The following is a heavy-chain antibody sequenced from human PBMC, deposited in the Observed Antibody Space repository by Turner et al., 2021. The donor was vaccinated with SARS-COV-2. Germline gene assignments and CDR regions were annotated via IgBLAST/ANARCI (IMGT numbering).Heavy chain of an antibody. CDR2: ISSSSSYI. V-gene: IGHV3-21*01. CDR3: ARQGDYYDSSGYYPDAFDI. Sequence: EVQLVESGGGLVKPGGSLRPSCAASGFTFSSYTMDWVRQAPGKGLEWVSSISSSSSYIYYADSVKGRFTISRDNAKNSLYLQMNSLRAEDTAVFYCARQGDYYDSSGYYPDAFDIWGQGTMVTVSS. D-gene: IGHD3-22*01. CDR1: GFTFSSYT. J-gene: IGHJ3*02.